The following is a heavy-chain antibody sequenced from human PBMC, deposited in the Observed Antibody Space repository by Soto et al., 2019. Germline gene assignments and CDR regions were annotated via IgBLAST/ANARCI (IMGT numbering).Heavy chain of an antibody. CDR3: ARVIAAAADFDY. Sequence: AASVKVSCKASSYTFASYGISWVRQAPGQGLEWMGWISAYNGNTNYAQKLQGRVTMTTDTSTSTAYMELRSLRSDDTAVYYCARVIAAAADFDYWGQGTLVTVSS. CDR1: SYTFASYG. CDR2: ISAYNGNT. V-gene: IGHV1-18*01. D-gene: IGHD6-13*01. J-gene: IGHJ4*02.